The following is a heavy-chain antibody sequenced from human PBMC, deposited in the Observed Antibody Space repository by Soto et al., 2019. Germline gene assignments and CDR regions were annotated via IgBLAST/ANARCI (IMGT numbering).Heavy chain of an antibody. V-gene: IGHV4-39*01. CDR1: GGSISSSSYY. Sequence: TSETLSLTCTVSGGSISSSSYYWGWIRQPPGKGLEWIGSIYYSGSTYYNPSLKSRVTISVDTSKNQFSLKLSSVTAADTAVYFWWRAGAASRSDYWGQGTLVTVSS. D-gene: IGHD6-25*01. J-gene: IGHJ4*02. CDR2: IYYSGST. CDR3: WRAGAASRSDY.